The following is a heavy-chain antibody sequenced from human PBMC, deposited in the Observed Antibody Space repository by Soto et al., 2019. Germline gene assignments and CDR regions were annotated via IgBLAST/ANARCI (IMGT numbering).Heavy chain of an antibody. CDR1: GGSISNATYY. D-gene: IGHD2-2*01. V-gene: IGHV4-39*01. CDR3: ARQRFYDNWFDP. J-gene: IGHJ5*02. CDR2: IYYTGNT. Sequence: PSETLSFTCTVSGGSISNATYYWGWFRQPPGKGLEWIGSIYYTGNTYCNPSLKSRVTISVDTSKNQFSLNLNSVTAAETAVYYCARQRFYDNWFDPWGQGTLVTVSS.